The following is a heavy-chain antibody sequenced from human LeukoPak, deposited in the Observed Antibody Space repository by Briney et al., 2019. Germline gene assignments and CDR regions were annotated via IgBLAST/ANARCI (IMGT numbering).Heavy chain of an antibody. CDR3: ARGTRFGESH. CDR2: IYYTGTT. Sequence: PSETLSLTCTVSGGSIGSSSYYWGWIRQPPGKGLEWIGNIYYTGTTSYNPSLTSRVAISVDRSKNQFSLKLSSVTAADTAVYYCARGTRFGESHWGQGTLVTVYS. J-gene: IGHJ4*02. CDR1: GGSIGSSSYY. V-gene: IGHV4-39*01. D-gene: IGHD3-10*01.